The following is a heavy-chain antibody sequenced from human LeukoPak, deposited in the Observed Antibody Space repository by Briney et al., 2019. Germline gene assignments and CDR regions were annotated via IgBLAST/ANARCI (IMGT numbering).Heavy chain of an antibody. D-gene: IGHD5-12*01. CDR1: GYTFTSYD. CDR3: ARGRSTGYPYYFEY. V-gene: IGHV1-8*03. CDR2: MNPNSGST. Sequence: ASVKVSCKASGYTFTSYDINWVRQATGQGLEWMGWMNPNSGSTGYAQKFQGRVTITRNTSISTAYMELSGLGSEDTAVYYCARGRSTGYPYYFEYWGQGTLVTVSS. J-gene: IGHJ4*02.